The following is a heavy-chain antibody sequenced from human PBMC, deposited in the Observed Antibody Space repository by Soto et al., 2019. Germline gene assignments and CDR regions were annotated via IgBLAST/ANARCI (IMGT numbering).Heavy chain of an antibody. CDR2: IYHSGST. CDR1: GYSISSGYY. J-gene: IGHJ5*02. CDR3: ARDVGQWLATGWFDP. Sequence: SETLSLTCAVSGYSISSGYYWGWIRQPPGKGLGWIGSIYHSGSTYYNPSLKSRVTISVDTSKNQFSLKLSSVTAADTAVYYCARDVGQWLATGWFDPWGQGTLVTVSS. D-gene: IGHD6-19*01. V-gene: IGHV4-38-2*02.